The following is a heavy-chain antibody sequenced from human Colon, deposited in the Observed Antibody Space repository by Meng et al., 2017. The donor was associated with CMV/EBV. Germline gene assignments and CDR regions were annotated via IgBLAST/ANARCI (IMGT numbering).Heavy chain of an antibody. CDR1: GYIFTAYF. CDR2: LHPQSGAT. J-gene: IGHJ4*02. V-gene: IGHV1-2*06. CDR3: ARDPAPGISAAGHDY. D-gene: IGHD6-13*01. Sequence: SGYIFTAYFFYWVRQAPGQGLEWMGRLHPQSGATKYAQRFQGRVSLTRDTSISTAYMELSSLTSDDTAVYYCARDPAPGISAAGHDYWGQGTLVTVSS.